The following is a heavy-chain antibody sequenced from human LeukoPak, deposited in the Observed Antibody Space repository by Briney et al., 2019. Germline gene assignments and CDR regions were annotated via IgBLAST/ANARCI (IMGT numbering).Heavy chain of an antibody. CDR2: ISGSGGST. CDR3: AKDRIAAAGTGSDY. D-gene: IGHD6-13*01. V-gene: IGHV3-23*01. CDR1: GFTFSSYG. Sequence: GGSLRLSCAASGFTFSSYGMHWVRQAPGKGLEWVSAISGSGGSTYYADSVKGRFTISRDNSKNTLYLQMNSLRAEDTAVYYCAKDRIAAAGTGSDYWGQGTLVTVSS. J-gene: IGHJ4*02.